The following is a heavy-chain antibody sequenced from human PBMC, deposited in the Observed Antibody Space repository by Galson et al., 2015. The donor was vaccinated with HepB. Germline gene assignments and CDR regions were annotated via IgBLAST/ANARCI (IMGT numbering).Heavy chain of an antibody. D-gene: IGHD3-22*01. J-gene: IGHJ5*02. V-gene: IGHV5-51*01. CDR1: GYTFTNYW. Sequence: QSGAEVKKPGESLKISCKASGYTFTNYWIGWVRQMPGKGLEWMGIIQPGNSDTRYSPSFKGQVSISVEKSVTTAYLQGSSLKASDTAMYYCARPPFLNYYDTKWFSPWGQGTLVTVSS. CDR2: IQPGNSDT. CDR3: ARPPFLNYYDTKWFSP.